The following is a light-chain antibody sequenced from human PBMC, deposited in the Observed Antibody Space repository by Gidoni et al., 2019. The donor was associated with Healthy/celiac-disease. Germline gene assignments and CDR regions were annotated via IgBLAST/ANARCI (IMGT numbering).Light chain of an antibody. J-gene: IGLJ3*02. CDR3: SSYTSSSTRV. Sequence: QSALTHPASVSGSPGQSITISCTGTSSDVGGYNYVSWYQQHPGKATKLMIYDVSNRPSGVSNRFAGSKSGNTASLTSSGLQAEDEADYYCSSYTSSSTRVVGGGTKLTVL. CDR2: DVS. CDR1: SSDVGGYNY. V-gene: IGLV2-14*01.